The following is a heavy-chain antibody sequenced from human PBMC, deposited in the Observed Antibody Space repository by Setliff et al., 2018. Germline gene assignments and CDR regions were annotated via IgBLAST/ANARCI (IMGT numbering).Heavy chain of an antibody. Sequence: ASVKVSCKASGYTFTSYAMHWVRLAPGQRLEWMGWINAGNGNTKYSQKFQGRVTITRDTSASTAYMELSSLRSEDTAVYYCARGRGGDCFLRTGFDYWGQGTLVTVSS. J-gene: IGHJ4*02. D-gene: IGHD2-21*02. CDR3: ARGRGGDCFLRTGFDY. CDR1: GYTFTSYA. CDR2: INAGNGNT. V-gene: IGHV1-3*01.